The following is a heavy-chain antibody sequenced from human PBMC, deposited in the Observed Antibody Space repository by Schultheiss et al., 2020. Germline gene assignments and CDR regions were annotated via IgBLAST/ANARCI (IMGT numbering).Heavy chain of an antibody. CDR1: GSYVSTYY. CDR2: IYYSGST. CDR3: ARRGVGATKGPVFDY. D-gene: IGHD1-26*01. V-gene: IGHV4-59*05. J-gene: IGHJ4*02. Sequence: SQTLSLTCTISGSYVSTYYWTWVRQPPGKGLEWIGSIYYSGSTYYNPSLKSRVTISVDTSKNQFSLKLSSVTAADTAVYYCARRGVGATKGPVFDYWGQGTLVTVSS.